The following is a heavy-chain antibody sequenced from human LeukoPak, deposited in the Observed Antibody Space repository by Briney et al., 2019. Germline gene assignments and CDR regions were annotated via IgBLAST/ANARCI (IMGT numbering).Heavy chain of an antibody. J-gene: IGHJ4*02. CDR2: IIPILGIA. D-gene: IGHD3-10*01. CDR1: GGTFSSYA. Sequence: ASVKVSCKASGGTFSSYAISWVRQAPGQGLEWMGRIIPILGIANYAQKFQGRVTITADKSTSTAYMELSSLRSEDTAVYYCARDKGDYYGSGSYSWGQGTLVTVSS. CDR3: ARDKGDYYGSGSYS. V-gene: IGHV1-69*04.